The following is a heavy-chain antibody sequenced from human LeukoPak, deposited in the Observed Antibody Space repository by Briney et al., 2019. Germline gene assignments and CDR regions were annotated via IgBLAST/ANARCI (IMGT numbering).Heavy chain of an antibody. CDR3: ARTVRADY. CDR2: ISGSDSNT. V-gene: IGHV3-23*01. CDR1: GFTFSIYA. J-gene: IGHJ4*02. D-gene: IGHD4-11*01. Sequence: GGSLRLSCAASGFTFSIYAMSWVRQAPGKGLEWVSVISGSDSNTYYADSVKGRFTISRDNSKNTVYLQMNSLSVEDTAVYYCARTVRADYWGQGTLVTVSS.